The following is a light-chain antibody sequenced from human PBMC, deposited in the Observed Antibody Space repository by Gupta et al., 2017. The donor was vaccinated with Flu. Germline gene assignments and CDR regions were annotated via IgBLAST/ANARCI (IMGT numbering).Light chain of an antibody. Sequence: EIVLTQYPATLSLSPGERATLSCSASQSVSSYLAWYKQKPGQAPRLLIYDASNRATGIPASFSGSGSGTELTLTNSRREQEDFAGSYSQQHSNWPPLTFGGGTKVDIK. V-gene: IGKV3-11*01. CDR1: QSVSSY. CDR3: QQHSNWPPLT. CDR2: DAS. J-gene: IGKJ4*01.